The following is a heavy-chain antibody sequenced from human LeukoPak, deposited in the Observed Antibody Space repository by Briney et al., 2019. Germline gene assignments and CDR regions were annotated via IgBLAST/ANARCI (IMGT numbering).Heavy chain of an antibody. J-gene: IGHJ5*02. CDR1: GYSFTSYW. Sequence: GESLKISCKGSGYSFTSYWIGWVRQMPGKGLEWMGIIYPGDSDTRYSPSLQGQVTISADKSISTAYLQWSSLKASDTAMYYCARLEPEYQLLPNWFDPWGQGTLVTVSS. V-gene: IGHV5-51*01. CDR3: ARLEPEYQLLPNWFDP. D-gene: IGHD2-2*01. CDR2: IYPGDSDT.